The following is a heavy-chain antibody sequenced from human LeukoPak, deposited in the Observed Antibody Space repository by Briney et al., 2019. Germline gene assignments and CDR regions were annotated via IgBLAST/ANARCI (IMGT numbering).Heavy chain of an antibody. Sequence: ASVKVSCKASGYTFTGYYIHWVRQAPGQGLEWMGWINPNSGDTNYAQKFQGRVTMTRDTSISTAYMELSRLRSDDTALYYCAKDTFDYSTDYWGQGTLVTVSS. V-gene: IGHV1-2*02. D-gene: IGHD2-15*01. CDR1: GYTFTGYY. CDR3: AKDTFDYSTDY. CDR2: INPNSGDT. J-gene: IGHJ4*02.